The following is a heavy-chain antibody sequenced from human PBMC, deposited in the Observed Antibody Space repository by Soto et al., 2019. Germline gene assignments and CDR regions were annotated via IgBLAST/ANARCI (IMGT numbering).Heavy chain of an antibody. CDR2: ISSSSSYI. J-gene: IGHJ4*02. Sequence: EVQLVESGGGLVKPGGSLRLSCAASGFTFSSSSMNWLRQAPGKGLEWVSSISSSSSYIYYADSVKGRFTISRDNAKNSLYLQMNSLRAEDTAVYYCARAKWELPTPHWSFDYWGQGTLVTVSS. V-gene: IGHV3-21*01. CDR3: ARAKWELPTPHWSFDY. CDR1: GFTFSSSS. D-gene: IGHD1-26*01.